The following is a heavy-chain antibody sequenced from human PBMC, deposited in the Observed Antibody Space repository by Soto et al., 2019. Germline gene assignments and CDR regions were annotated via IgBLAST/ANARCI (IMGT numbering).Heavy chain of an antibody. D-gene: IGHD3-10*01. Sequence: PSETLSLTCAVSGGSISSGGYSWSWIRQPPGKGLEWIGEINHSGSTNYNPSLKSRVTISVDTSKNQFSLKLSSVTAADTAVYYCARGPRGFFNWFDPWGQGTLVTVSS. V-gene: IGHV4-30-2*01. J-gene: IGHJ5*02. CDR3: ARGPRGFFNWFDP. CDR2: INHSGST. CDR1: GGSISSGGYS.